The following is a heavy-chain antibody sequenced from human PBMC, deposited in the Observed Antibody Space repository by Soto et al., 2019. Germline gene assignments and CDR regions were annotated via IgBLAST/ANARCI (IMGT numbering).Heavy chain of an antibody. J-gene: IGHJ4*02. CDR2: IYYSGST. CDR3: ASTEYSSSSCFDY. D-gene: IGHD6-6*01. CDR1: GGSISSYY. V-gene: IGHV4-59*01. Sequence: PSETLSLTCTVSGGSISSYYWSSIRQPPGKGLEWIGYIYYSGSTNYNPSLKSRVTISVDTSKNQFSLKLSSVTAADTAVYYCASTEYSSSSCFDYWGQGTLVTVSS.